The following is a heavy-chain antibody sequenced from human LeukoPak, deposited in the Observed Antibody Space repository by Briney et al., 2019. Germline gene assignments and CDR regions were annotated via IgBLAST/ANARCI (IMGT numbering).Heavy chain of an antibody. D-gene: IGHD6-13*01. V-gene: IGHV3-30*02. Sequence: GGSLRLSCAASGFTFSSYGMNWVRQAPGKGLEWVAFIRYDGSNKYYADSVKGRFTISRDNSKNTLYLQMNSLRAEDTAVYYCVKLWYSSSWYDYWGQGTLVTVSS. CDR2: IRYDGSNK. CDR1: GFTFSSYG. J-gene: IGHJ4*02. CDR3: VKLWYSSSWYDY.